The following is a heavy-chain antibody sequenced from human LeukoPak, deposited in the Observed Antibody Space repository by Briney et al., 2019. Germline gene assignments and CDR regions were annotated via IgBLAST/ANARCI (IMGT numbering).Heavy chain of an antibody. CDR2: ISAYNGNT. D-gene: IGHD2-21*02. Sequence: ASVKVSCKASGYTFTSYGISWVRQAPGQGLEWMGWISAYNGNTNYAQKLQGRVTMTTDTSTSTAYMELRSLRSDDTAVYYCVVVTAIPHFDYWGQGTLVTVSS. J-gene: IGHJ4*02. CDR3: VVVTAIPHFDY. CDR1: GYTFTSYG. V-gene: IGHV1-18*01.